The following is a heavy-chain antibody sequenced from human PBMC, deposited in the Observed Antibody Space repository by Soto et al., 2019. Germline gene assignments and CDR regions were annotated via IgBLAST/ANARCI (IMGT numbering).Heavy chain of an antibody. CDR1: GVTSSSYA. D-gene: IGHD6-6*01. J-gene: IGHJ3*02. V-gene: IGHV3-23*01. CDR2: ISGGGGSR. CDR3: AKALGLDLYSSSWRPVDAFDI. Sequence: LRLSCAASGVTSSSYAMSWVRQAPGKGLERVSGISGGGGSRYYADSVRGRFTISRDNSRNTLYLQMNSLRGEDTAVYYCAKALGLDLYSSSWRPVDAFDIWGQGTMVTVSS.